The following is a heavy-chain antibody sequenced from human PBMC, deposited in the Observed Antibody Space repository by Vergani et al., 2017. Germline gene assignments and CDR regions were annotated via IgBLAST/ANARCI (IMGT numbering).Heavy chain of an antibody. V-gene: IGHV3-23*01. Sequence: EVQLLESGGGLVQPGGSLRLSCAASGFTFSSYAMSWVRQAPGKGLEWVSAISGSGGSTYYADSVKGRFTISRDNSKNTLYLQMNSLRAEDTAVYYCAWGSWLPELNFDYWGQGTLVTVSS. CDR1: GFTFSSYA. CDR2: ISGSGGST. D-gene: IGHD5-24*01. J-gene: IGHJ4*02. CDR3: AWGSWLPELNFDY.